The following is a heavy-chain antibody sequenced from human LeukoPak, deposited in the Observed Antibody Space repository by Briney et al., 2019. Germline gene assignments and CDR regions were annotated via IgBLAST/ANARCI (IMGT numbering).Heavy chain of an antibody. CDR2: IYYSGST. Sequence: SETLSLTCTVSGGSISSHYWSWIRQPPGKGLEWIGYIYYSGSTNYNPSLNSRVTISVDTSKNQFSLKLSSVTAADTAVYYCARIGYSGSYYYYYYMDVWGKGTTVTVSS. J-gene: IGHJ6*03. D-gene: IGHD1-26*01. CDR3: ARIGYSGSYYYYYYMDV. CDR1: GGSISSHY. V-gene: IGHV4-59*11.